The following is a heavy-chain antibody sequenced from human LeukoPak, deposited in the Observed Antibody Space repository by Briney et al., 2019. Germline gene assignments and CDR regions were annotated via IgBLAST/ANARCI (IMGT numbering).Heavy chain of an antibody. V-gene: IGHV3-23*01. CDR1: GFTFSNTA. D-gene: IGHD3-9*01. CDR2: IRANGDSK. J-gene: IGHJ4*02. CDR3: AKYYDILTGYYMVYFDY. Sequence: GGSLRLSCAASGFTFSNTAISWVRQAPGKGLEWVSAIRANGDSKFYADSVKGRFTISRDNSKNTLYLEMNSLRGEDTALYYCAKYYDILTGYYMVYFDYWGQGTLVTVSS.